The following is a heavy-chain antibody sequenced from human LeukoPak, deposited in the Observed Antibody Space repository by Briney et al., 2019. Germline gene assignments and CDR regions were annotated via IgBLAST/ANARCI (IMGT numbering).Heavy chain of an antibody. CDR3: ARGKYDTTGYYRQFDY. Sequence: PSETLSLTCTVSGGSISSYYWSWIRQPAGKGLEWVGRIYSSGNTDYNPSLESRLTMSVETSKNQVSLRLRSVTGADTAVYYCARGKYDTTGYYRQFDYWGQGTLVTVSS. D-gene: IGHD3-22*01. CDR2: IYSSGNT. V-gene: IGHV4-4*07. CDR1: GGSISSYY. J-gene: IGHJ4*02.